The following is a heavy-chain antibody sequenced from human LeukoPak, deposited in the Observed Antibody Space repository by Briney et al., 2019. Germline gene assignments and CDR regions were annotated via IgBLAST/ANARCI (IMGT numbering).Heavy chain of an antibody. CDR2: INPNSGGT. V-gene: IGHV1-2*06. CDR3: ARDYRAGVYFDL. CDR1: GYTFTGYY. D-gene: IGHD1-26*01. J-gene: IGHJ2*01. Sequence: ASVKVSCKASGYTFTGYYMHWVRQAPGQGLEWMERINPNSGGTNYAQKFQGRVTMTRDTSISTAYMELSRLRSDDTAVYYCARDYRAGVYFDLWGRGTLVTVSS.